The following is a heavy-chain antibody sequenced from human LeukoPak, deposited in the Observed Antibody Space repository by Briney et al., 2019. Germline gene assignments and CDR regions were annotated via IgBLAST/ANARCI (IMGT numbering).Heavy chain of an antibody. J-gene: IGHJ4*02. CDR1: GYTFTGYY. Sequence: ASVKVSCKASGYTFTGYYMHWVRQAPGQGLEWMGWINPNTGGTNYAQKFQGRVTMTRDTSISTAYMELSRLRSDDTAVYYCAKDGHYDILTGYENYFDYWGQGTLVTVSS. V-gene: IGHV1-2*02. D-gene: IGHD3-9*01. CDR2: INPNTGGT. CDR3: AKDGHYDILTGYENYFDY.